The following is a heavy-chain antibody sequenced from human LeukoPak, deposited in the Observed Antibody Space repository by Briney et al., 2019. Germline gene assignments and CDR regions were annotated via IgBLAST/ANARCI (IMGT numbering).Heavy chain of an antibody. J-gene: IGHJ1*01. D-gene: IGHD6-19*01. CDR1: GFTFSDYY. Sequence: GGSLRLSCAASGFTFSDYYMSWIRQAPGKGLEWVSYISSSGSAIYYADSVKGRFTISRDNAKNSLYLQMNSLRAEDTAVYYCAATVAARSEYFQHWGQGTLVTVSS. V-gene: IGHV3-11*01. CDR2: ISSSGSAI. CDR3: AATVAARSEYFQH.